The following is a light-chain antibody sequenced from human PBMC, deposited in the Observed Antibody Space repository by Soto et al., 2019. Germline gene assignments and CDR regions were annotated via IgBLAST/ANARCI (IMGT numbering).Light chain of an antibody. CDR1: SGHSSYA. Sequence: HPVLTQSPSASASLGASVKLTCTLSSGHSSYAIAWHQQQPEKGPRYLMKLNSDGSHSKGDGIPDRFSGSSSGAECYLTISSLQSEDEADYYCQTWGTGIVFGGGTKLTVL. J-gene: IGLJ2*01. CDR2: LNSDGSH. CDR3: QTWGTGIV. V-gene: IGLV4-69*01.